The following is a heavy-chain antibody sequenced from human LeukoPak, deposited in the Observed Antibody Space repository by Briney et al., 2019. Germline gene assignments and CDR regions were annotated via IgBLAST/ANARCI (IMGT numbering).Heavy chain of an antibody. D-gene: IGHD3-16*01. J-gene: IGHJ4*02. V-gene: IGHV3-72*01. CDR2: TRNKVNSYST. CDR3: VSKITNSYY. CDR1: GFTLRDHY. Sequence: PGGSLRLSCAASGFTLRDHYMDGVRQAPGKGLEWVGRTRNKVNSYSTEYAASVKGRFSISRDDSKSSLYLQMNSLKTEDTAVYYCVSKITNSYYWGQGTLVIVSS.